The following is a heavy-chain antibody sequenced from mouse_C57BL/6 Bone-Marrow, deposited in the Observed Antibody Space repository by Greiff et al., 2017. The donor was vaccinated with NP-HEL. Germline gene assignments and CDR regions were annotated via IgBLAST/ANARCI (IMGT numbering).Heavy chain of an antibody. D-gene: IGHD1-1*01. J-gene: IGHJ2*01. CDR1: GYTFTSYW. CDR2: IYPSDSET. CDR3: ARSGSSYLDY. V-gene: IGHV1-61*01. Sequence: QVQLQQPGAELVRPGSSVKLSCKASGYTFTSYWMDWVKQRSGQGLEWIGNIYPSDSETHYNQKFKDKATLTVDKSSSTAYMQLSSLTSEDSAVYYCARSGSSYLDYWGQGTTLTVSS.